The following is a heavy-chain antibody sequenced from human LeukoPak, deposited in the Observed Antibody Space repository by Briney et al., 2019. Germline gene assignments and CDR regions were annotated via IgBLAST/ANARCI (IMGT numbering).Heavy chain of an antibody. V-gene: IGHV1-2*02. CDR3: VRDPGWLQVDY. CDR2: IHPPSGGT. D-gene: IGHD5-24*01. J-gene: IGHJ4*02. Sequence: ASVKVSCKASGYTFTDYYIHWVRQVPGQGLEWMGWIHPPSGGTNYAEKLQGRVTMTRDTSISTAYMELTRLTSDDAGVYYCVRDPGWLQVDYWGQGTLLTVSS. CDR1: GYTFTDYY.